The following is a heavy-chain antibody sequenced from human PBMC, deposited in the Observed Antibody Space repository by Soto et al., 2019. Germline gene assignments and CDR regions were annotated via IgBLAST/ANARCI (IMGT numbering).Heavy chain of an antibody. V-gene: IGHV1-69*13. CDR1: GGTFSSYA. CDR2: IIPIFGTA. Sequence: SVTVSCKASGGTFSSYAISWVRQAPGQGLEWMGGIIPIFGTANYAQKFQGRVTITADESTSTAYMELSSLRSEDTAVYYCARDVKRYFDWLLKGNWFDPWGQGTLVTVSS. D-gene: IGHD3-9*01. CDR3: ARDVKRYFDWLLKGNWFDP. J-gene: IGHJ5*02.